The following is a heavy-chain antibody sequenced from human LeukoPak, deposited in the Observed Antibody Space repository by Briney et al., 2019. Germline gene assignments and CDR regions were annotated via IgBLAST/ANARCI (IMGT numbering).Heavy chain of an antibody. V-gene: IGHV1-69*05. CDR2: IIPIFGTA. CDR1: GGTFSSYA. J-gene: IGHJ6*03. Sequence: SVKVSCKASGGTFSSYAISWVRQAPGQGLGWMGRIIPIFGTANYAQKFQGRVTITTDEPTSTAYMELSSLRSEDTAVYYCARDRRCSGGSCYLQGDYYYYMDVWGKGTTVTVSS. D-gene: IGHD2-15*01. CDR3: ARDRRCSGGSCYLQGDYYYYMDV.